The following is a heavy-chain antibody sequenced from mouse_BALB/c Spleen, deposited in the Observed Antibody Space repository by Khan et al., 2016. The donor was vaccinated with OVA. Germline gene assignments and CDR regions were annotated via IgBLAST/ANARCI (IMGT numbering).Heavy chain of an antibody. V-gene: IGHV1-7*01. CDR3: ARDRIDY. Sequence: QVQLKESGAELAKPGASVKMSCKASGYTFSNYWIHWVKQRPGQGLEWIGYINPSSGHTYYKQTFNDKATLTTDKSSSTAYMQLSSLTSEDSAVYYCARDRIDYWGQGTTLTVSS. CDR2: INPSSGHT. J-gene: IGHJ2*01. CDR1: GYTFSNYW.